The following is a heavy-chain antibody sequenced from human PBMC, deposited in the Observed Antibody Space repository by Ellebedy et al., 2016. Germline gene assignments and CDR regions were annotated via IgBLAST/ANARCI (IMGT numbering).Heavy chain of an antibody. D-gene: IGHD4-17*01. CDR1: GGSISSYY. V-gene: IGHV4-59*01. CDR2: IYYSGST. J-gene: IGHJ3*02. Sequence: SETLSLTCTVSGGSISSYYWSWIRQPPGKGLEWIGYIYYSGSTNYNPSLKSRVTILVDTSKNQFSLKLSSVTAADTAVYYCARGGTYGDYVNVPRYAFDIWGQGTMVTVSS. CDR3: ARGGTYGDYVNVPRYAFDI.